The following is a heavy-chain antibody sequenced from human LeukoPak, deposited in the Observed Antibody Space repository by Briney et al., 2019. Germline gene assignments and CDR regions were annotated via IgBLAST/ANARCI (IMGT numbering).Heavy chain of an antibody. D-gene: IGHD1-26*01. V-gene: IGHV1-18*01. J-gene: IGHJ3*02. CDR2: ISAYNGNT. CDR3: ALLSGSYYRRAAFDI. Sequence: ASVKVSCKASGYTFTSYGISWVRQAPGQGLEWMGWISAYNGNTNYAQKLQGRVTMTTDTSMSTAYMELRSLRSDDTAVYYCALLSGSYYRRAAFDIWGQGTMVTVSS. CDR1: GYTFTSYG.